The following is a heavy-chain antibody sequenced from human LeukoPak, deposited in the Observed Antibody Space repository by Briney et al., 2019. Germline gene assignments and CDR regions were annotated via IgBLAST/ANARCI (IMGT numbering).Heavy chain of an antibody. D-gene: IGHD5-24*01. CDR3: ARTSRDGYNYDY. CDR1: GGSISSYY. CDR2: IYYSGST. Sequence: SETLSLTCTVSGGSISSYYWSWIRQPPGKGLEWNGYIYYSGSTNYNPSLKSRVTISVDTSKNQFSLKLSSVTAADTAVYYCARTSRDGYNYDYWGQGTLVTVSS. J-gene: IGHJ4*02. V-gene: IGHV4-59*08.